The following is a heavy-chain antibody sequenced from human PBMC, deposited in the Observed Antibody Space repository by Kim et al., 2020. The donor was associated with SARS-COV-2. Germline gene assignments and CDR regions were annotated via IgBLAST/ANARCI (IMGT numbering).Heavy chain of an antibody. CDR3: AKDAYTVLGVVIPPTYFDT. CDR2: IWFDGTNK. J-gene: IGHJ4*02. V-gene: IGHV3-33*06. CDR1: GFTFSSYG. Sequence: GGSLRLSCAASGFTFSSYGMHWVRQAPGKGLEWVAVIWFDGTNKYYVDSVKGRFAISRDNSKNTLYLQMNSLRAEDTAVYYCAKDAYTVLGVVIPPTYFDTWGQGTLVTVSS. D-gene: IGHD3-3*01.